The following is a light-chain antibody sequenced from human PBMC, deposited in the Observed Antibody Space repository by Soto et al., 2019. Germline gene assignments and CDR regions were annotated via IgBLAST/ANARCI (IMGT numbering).Light chain of an antibody. V-gene: IGLV1-44*01. Sequence: HSALTQTPSASGTPGRRVTIYYCGGSSNSGSNTVNWYQQLPGTAPKRFIYIDNQRPSGVPDLFSGSKSGTSASLAISGLQSEDEAEYYCAAWDDSLNGPVFGGGTKVTV. CDR2: IDN. CDR1: SSNSGSNT. CDR3: AAWDDSLNGPV. J-gene: IGLJ2*01.